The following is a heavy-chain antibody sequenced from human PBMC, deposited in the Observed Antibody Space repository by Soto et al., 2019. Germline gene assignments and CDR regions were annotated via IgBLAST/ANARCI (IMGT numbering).Heavy chain of an antibody. CDR1: GFTFSSYA. Sequence: VQLVESGGGVVQPGRSLRLSCAASGFTFSSYAMHWVRQAPGKGLECVAVISYDGSNKYYADSVKGRFTISRDNSKNTLYLQMNSLRAEDTAVFYCARDQTGITTAGGGRIEYWGQGSLVTVSS. V-gene: IGHV3-30*14. CDR2: ISYDGSNK. CDR3: ARDQTGITTAGGGRIEY. D-gene: IGHD6-13*01. J-gene: IGHJ4*02.